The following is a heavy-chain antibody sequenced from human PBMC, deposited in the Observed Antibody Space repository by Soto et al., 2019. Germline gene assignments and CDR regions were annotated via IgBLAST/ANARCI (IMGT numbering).Heavy chain of an antibody. D-gene: IGHD6-13*01. V-gene: IGHV1-3*01. CDR3: ARGPYSSSWLNNWFDP. CDR2: INAGNGNT. Sequence: ASVKVSCKASGYTFTSYAMHWVRQAPGQRLEWMGWINAGNGNTKYSQKFQGRVTITRDTSASTAYMELSSLRSEDTAVYYCARGPYSSSWLNNWFDPWGQGTLVTAPQ. CDR1: GYTFTSYA. J-gene: IGHJ5*02.